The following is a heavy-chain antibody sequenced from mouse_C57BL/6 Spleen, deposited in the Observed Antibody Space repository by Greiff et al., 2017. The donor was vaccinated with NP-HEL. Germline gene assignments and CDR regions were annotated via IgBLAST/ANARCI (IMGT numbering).Heavy chain of an antibody. J-gene: IGHJ2*01. V-gene: IGHV1-81*01. D-gene: IGHD4-1*01. CDR2: IYPRSGNT. CDR3: ARWDKGY. CDR1: GYTFTSYG. Sequence: QVQLQQSGAELARPGASVKLSCKASGYTFTSYGISWVKQRTGQGLEWIGEIYPRSGNTYYNEKFKGKATLTADKSSSTAYMELRSLTSEDSAGYFCARWDKGYWGQGTTLTVSS.